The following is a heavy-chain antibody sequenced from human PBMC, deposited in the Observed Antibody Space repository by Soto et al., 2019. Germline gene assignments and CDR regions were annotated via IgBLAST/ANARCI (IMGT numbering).Heavy chain of an antibody. D-gene: IGHD3-16*02. CDR1: GGSISNNW. V-gene: IGHV4-4*02. J-gene: IGHJ4*02. Sequence: QVQLQESGPGLVKPSGTLSLTCAVSGGSISNNWWSWVRQPPGRGLEWIGEVHHDGGSYYNPSLESRVTMSVDSSKMQFSLRLDSLTAADTAVYYCAGSTSFRLDYWGQGTVVIVSS. CDR2: VHHDGGS. CDR3: AGSTSFRLDY.